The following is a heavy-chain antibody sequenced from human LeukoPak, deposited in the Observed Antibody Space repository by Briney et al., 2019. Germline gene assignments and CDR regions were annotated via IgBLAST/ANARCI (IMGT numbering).Heavy chain of an antibody. CDR1: GYSISSGYY. CDR3: ARLHDFWSGDYTGAGFLY. D-gene: IGHD3-3*01. V-gene: IGHV4-38-2*01. J-gene: IGHJ4*02. Sequence: SETLSLTCAVSGYSISSGYYCGWIRQPPGKGLEWIGSIYHSGSTYYNPSLKSRVTISVDTSKNQFSLKLSSVTAADTAVSYCARLHDFWSGDYTGAGFLYWGQGTLVTVSS. CDR2: IYHSGST.